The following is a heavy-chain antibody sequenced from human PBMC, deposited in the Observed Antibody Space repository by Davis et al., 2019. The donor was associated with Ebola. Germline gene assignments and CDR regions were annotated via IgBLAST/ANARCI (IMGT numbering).Heavy chain of an antibody. CDR1: GGSISSGDYY. CDR2: IYYSGST. Sequence: LRLSCTVSGGSISSGDYYWSWIRQPPGKGLEWIGYIYYSGSTYYNPSLKSRVTISVDTSKNQFSLKLSSVTAADTAVYYCASGLYSSSWSHDYWGQGTLVTVSS. CDR3: ASGLYSSSWSHDY. J-gene: IGHJ4*02. D-gene: IGHD6-6*01. V-gene: IGHV4-30-4*08.